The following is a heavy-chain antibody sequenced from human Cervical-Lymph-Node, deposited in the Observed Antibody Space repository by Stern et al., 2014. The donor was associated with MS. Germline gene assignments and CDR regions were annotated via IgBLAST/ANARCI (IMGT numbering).Heavy chain of an antibody. CDR1: GFTFSSYA. J-gene: IGHJ6*02. D-gene: IGHD3-10*01. CDR2: ISYDGSNK. V-gene: IGHV3-30*01. Sequence: QVQLVESGGGVVQPGRSLRLSCAASGFTFSSYAMHWVRQAPGKGLEGVAVISYDGSNKYYADSVKGRFTISRDNSKNTLYLQMNSLRAEDTAVYYCARVGRGYYYYYGMDVWGQGTTVTVSS. CDR3: ARVGRGYYYYYGMDV.